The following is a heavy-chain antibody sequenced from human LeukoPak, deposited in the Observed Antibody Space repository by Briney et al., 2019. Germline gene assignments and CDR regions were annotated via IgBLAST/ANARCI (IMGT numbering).Heavy chain of an antibody. J-gene: IGHJ4*02. D-gene: IGHD6-19*01. CDR1: GGPISSYY. CDR3: AREDSSEGYFDY. Sequence: SETLSLTCTVSGGPISSYYWSWIRQPPGKGLEWIGEINHSGSTNYNPSLKSRVTISVDTSKNQFSLKLSSVTAADTAVYYCAREDSSEGYFDYWGQGTLVTVSS. CDR2: INHSGST. V-gene: IGHV4-34*01.